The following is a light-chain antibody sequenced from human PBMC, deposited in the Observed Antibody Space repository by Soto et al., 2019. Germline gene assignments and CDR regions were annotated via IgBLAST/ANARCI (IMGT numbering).Light chain of an antibody. CDR2: DDS. J-gene: IGLJ2*01. CDR3: QVWDSSSDHVV. Sequence: SSELTQSPSVSVAPGQTARITCGGTNIGSKSVHWYQQKPGQAPVLVVYDDSDRPSGIPERFSGSNSGNTATLTISRVEAGDEADYYCQVWDSSSDHVVFGGGTKLTVL. CDR1: NIGSKS. V-gene: IGLV3-21*02.